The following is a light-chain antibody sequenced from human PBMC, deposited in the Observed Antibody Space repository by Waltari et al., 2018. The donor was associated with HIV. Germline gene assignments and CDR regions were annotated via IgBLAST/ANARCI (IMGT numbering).Light chain of an antibody. CDR2: DVT. V-gene: IGLV2-14*03. Sequence: QSALTQPASVSGSPGQSITISCTGTRSDVGGYNYVSWDQQHPGKAPKLIIYDVTDRPSGVSNRFSGSKSGNTASLTISGLQAEDEADYYCVSYTSTIPLGAVFGGGTQLTVL. CDR1: RSDVGGYNY. J-gene: IGLJ7*01. CDR3: VSYTSTIPLGAV.